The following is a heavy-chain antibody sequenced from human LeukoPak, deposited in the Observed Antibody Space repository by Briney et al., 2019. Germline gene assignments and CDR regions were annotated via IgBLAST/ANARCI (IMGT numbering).Heavy chain of an antibody. CDR1: GASISSSSYY. CDR3: ARRPSMVASENWFDP. V-gene: IGHV4-39*01. D-gene: IGHD3-10*01. J-gene: IGHJ5*02. CDR2: IYYSGST. Sequence: SETLSLTCTVSGASISSSSYYWGWIRQPPGKGLEWIGNIYYSGSTYYNPSLKSRVTISVDTSKNQFSVKLRSVTDADTAVYYCARRPSMVASENWFDPWGQGTLVTVSS.